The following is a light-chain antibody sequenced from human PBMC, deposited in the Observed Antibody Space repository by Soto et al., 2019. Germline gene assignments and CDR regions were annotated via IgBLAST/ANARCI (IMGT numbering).Light chain of an antibody. J-gene: IGKJ4*01. V-gene: IGKV1-5*03. Sequence: DIQMTQSPSTLSASVGDRVTITCLASQSISSWLAWYQQKPGKANKLLIYKASSLESGVPSRFSGSGSGTEFTLTISSLQPDEFATYYCQQYNSYLLTVGGGTKVDIK. CDR2: KAS. CDR3: QQYNSYLLT. CDR1: QSISSW.